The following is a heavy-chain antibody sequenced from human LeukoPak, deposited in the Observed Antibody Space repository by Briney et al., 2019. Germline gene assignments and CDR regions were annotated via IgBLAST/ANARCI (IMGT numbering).Heavy chain of an antibody. CDR2: IWYDGSNK. CDR3: ARVRYDGGYYFDY. J-gene: IGHJ4*02. CDR1: GFTLSSYG. Sequence: PGRSLRLSCAASGFTLSSYGMHWVRQAPGKGLEWVAVIWYDGSNKYYADSVKGRFTISRDNSKNTLYLQMNSLRAEDTAVYYCARVRYDGGYYFDYWGQGTLVTVSS. V-gene: IGHV3-33*01. D-gene: IGHD4-23*01.